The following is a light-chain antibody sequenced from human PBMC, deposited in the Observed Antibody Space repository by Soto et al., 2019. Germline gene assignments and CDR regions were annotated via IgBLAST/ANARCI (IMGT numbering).Light chain of an antibody. J-gene: IGLJ2*01. CDR1: SSDIGAYNF. Sequence: QSALTQPASVSGSPGQSITISCTGTSSDIGAYNFVSWYQQHPGKAPKLMLYDVNIRPSGVSNRFSGSKSGNTASLTISGLHAEDEADYCCTSWTTSTTMIFGGGTKLTVL. V-gene: IGLV2-14*03. CDR2: DVN. CDR3: TSWTTSTTMI.